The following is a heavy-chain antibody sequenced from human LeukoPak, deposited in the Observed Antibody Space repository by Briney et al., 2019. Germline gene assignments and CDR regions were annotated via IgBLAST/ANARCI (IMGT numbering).Heavy chain of an antibody. CDR3: AKTRQSMAAAGDYGGYYYYYYGMDV. J-gene: IGHJ6*02. Sequence: GGSLRLSCAASGFTFSDYYMSWIRQAPGKGLEWVSAISGSGGSTYYADSVKGRFTISRDNSKNTLYLQMNSLRAEDTAVYYCAKTRQSMAAAGDYGGYYYYYYGMDVWGQGTTVTVSS. CDR1: GFTFSDYY. D-gene: IGHD4-17*01. V-gene: IGHV3-23*01. CDR2: ISGSGGST.